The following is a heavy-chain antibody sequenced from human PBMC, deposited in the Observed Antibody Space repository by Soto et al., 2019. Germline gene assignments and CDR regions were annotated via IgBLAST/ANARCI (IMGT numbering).Heavy chain of an antibody. CDR1: GYTFTGYY. V-gene: IGHV1-2*02. D-gene: IGHD6-13*01. J-gene: IGHJ5*02. Sequence: ASVKVSCKASGYTFTGYYMHWVRQAPGQGLEWMGWINPNSGGTNYAQKFQGRVTMTRDTSISTAYMELSRLRSDDTAVYYCAPERYSRSWDWFDPWGQGTLVTVSS. CDR3: APERYSRSWDWFDP. CDR2: INPNSGGT.